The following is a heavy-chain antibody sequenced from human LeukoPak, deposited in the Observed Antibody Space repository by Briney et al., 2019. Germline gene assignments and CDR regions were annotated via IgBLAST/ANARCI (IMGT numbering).Heavy chain of an antibody. CDR3: ARGDGYSSRWFEN. Sequence: SETLSLTCTVSGGSISSYYWNWIRQPAGKELEWIGCMYINGRANYNPSLKSRVTMSVDTAKNQFSLKLSSVTAADTAVYYCARGDGYSSRWFENWGQGTLVTVSS. D-gene: IGHD6-13*01. V-gene: IGHV4-4*07. CDR2: MYINGRA. CDR1: GGSISSYY. J-gene: IGHJ5*02.